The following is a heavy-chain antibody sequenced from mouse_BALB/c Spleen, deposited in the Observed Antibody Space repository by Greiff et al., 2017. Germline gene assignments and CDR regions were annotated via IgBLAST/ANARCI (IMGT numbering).Heavy chain of an antibody. D-gene: IGHD2-1*01. V-gene: IGHV7-3*02. Sequence: EVNVVESGGGLVQPGGSLRLSCATSGFTFTDYYMSWVRQPPGKALEWLGFIRNKANGYTTEYSASVKGRFTISRDNSQSILYLQMNTLRAEDSATYYCARDYGNYVFAYWGQGTLVTVSA. CDR3: ARDYGNYVFAY. J-gene: IGHJ3*01. CDR2: IRNKANGYTT. CDR1: GFTFTDYY.